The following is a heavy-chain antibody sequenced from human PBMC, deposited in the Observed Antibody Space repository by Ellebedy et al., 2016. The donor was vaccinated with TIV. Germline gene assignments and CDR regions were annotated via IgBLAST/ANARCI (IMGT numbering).Heavy chain of an antibody. Sequence: MPSETLSLTCTVSDGSISSYYWRWIRQPPGKGLEWVGYIYYSGNSNYNPSLKSRVTISLDTSKKQFSLKLSSVTAADTAVYYCAGHSSYSDAFDIWGQGTRVTVSS. V-gene: IGHV4-59*01. CDR2: IYYSGNS. J-gene: IGHJ3*02. D-gene: IGHD3-16*01. CDR1: DGSISSYY. CDR3: AGHSSYSDAFDI.